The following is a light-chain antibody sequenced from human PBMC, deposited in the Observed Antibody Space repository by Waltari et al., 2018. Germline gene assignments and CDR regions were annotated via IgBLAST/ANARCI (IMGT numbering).Light chain of an antibody. CDR3: AAWDDSLNGPV. V-gene: IGLV1-44*01. CDR2: RNN. CDR1: SSNIGSNT. J-gene: IGLJ2*01. Sequence: QSVLTQPPSASGTPGQRVTISCSGSSSNIGSNTVNWYQQLPGTAPKLLIYRNNQRPSWVPDRFSGSKSGTSASLAISGLQSEDEADYYCAAWDDSLNGPVFGGGTKLTVL.